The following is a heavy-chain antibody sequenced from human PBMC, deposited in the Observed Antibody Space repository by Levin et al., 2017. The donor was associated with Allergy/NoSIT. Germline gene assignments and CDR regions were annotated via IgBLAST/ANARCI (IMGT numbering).Heavy chain of an antibody. D-gene: IGHD3-10*01. CDR3: ARAANRATMVQGAIDY. V-gene: IGHV3-33*01. CDR2: IWYDGSNK. CDR1: GFTFSSYG. J-gene: IGHJ4*02. Sequence: TGGSLRLSCAASGFTFSSYGMHWVRQAPGKGLEWVAVIWYDGSNKYYADSVKGRFTISRDNSKNTLYLQMNSLRAEDTAVYYCARAANRATMVQGAIDYWGQGTLVTVSS.